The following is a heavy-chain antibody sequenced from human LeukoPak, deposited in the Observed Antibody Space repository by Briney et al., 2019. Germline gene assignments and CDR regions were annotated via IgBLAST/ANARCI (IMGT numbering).Heavy chain of an antibody. CDR1: GGTFSSYA. Sequence: SVKVSCKASGGTFSSYAISWVRQAPGQGLEWMGGIIPIFGTANYAQKFQGRVTITADKSTSTAYMELSSLRPEDTAVYYCARSGGYCSGGSCYSSAEYFQHWGQGTLVTVSS. CDR3: ARSGGYCSGGSCYSSAEYFQH. CDR2: IIPIFGTA. V-gene: IGHV1-69*06. J-gene: IGHJ1*01. D-gene: IGHD2-15*01.